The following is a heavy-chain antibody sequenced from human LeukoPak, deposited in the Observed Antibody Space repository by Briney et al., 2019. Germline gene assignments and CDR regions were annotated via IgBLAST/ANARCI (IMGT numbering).Heavy chain of an antibody. D-gene: IGHD1-26*01. V-gene: IGHV3-30*02. CDR2: VRNDGNKT. CDR1: GFTFRSFG. J-gene: IGHJ4*02. Sequence: GGSLRLSCAASGFTFRSFGMHWVRQAPGKGLEWVAFVRNDGNKTYYADSVRGRFTISRDNSKNTLFLQMNTLRPDDTAIYYRAKGSGWDLLGFDYWGQGTLVTVSS. CDR3: AKGSGWDLLGFDY.